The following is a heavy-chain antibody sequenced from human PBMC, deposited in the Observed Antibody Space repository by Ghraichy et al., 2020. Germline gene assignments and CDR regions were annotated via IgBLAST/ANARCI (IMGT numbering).Heavy chain of an antibody. V-gene: IGHV3-30*18. D-gene: IGHD3-22*01. Sequence: GGSLRLSCAASGFTFSSYGMHWVRQAPGKGLEWVAVISYDGSKKYYADSVKGRFTISRDNSKNTLYLQMNSLRAEDTAVYYCAKDLDSNVYVYYYYGMDVWGQGTTVTVSS. J-gene: IGHJ6*02. CDR1: GFTFSSYG. CDR2: ISYDGSKK. CDR3: AKDLDSNVYVYYYYGMDV.